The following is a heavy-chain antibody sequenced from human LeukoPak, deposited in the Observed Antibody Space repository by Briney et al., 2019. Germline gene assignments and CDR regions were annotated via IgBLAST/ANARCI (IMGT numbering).Heavy chain of an antibody. J-gene: IGHJ4*02. CDR1: GFTFSSYA. V-gene: IGHV3-23*01. CDR3: GRGYSVQ. D-gene: IGHD3-22*01. Sequence: PGESLRLSCAASGFTFSSYAMSWVRRAPGKGLEWVSGITISGGSASYADSVKGRFTISRDNPGNTLFMEMHSLRAGDTAFYYDGRGYSVQWGQGTLVTVSS. CDR2: ITISGGSA.